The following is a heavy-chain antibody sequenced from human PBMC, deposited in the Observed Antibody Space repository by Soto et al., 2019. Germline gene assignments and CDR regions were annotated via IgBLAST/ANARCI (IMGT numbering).Heavy chain of an antibody. CDR3: ARDTAMVSPYYYYYGMDV. CDR2: IIPIFGTA. J-gene: IGHJ6*02. V-gene: IGHV1-69*13. CDR1: GGTFSSYA. D-gene: IGHD5-18*01. Sequence: AAVKVSCKASGGTFSSYAISWVRQAPGQGXEWMGGIIPIFGTANYAQKFQGRVTITADESTSTAYMELGSLRSEDTAVYYCARDTAMVSPYYYYYGMDVWGQGTTVTVSS.